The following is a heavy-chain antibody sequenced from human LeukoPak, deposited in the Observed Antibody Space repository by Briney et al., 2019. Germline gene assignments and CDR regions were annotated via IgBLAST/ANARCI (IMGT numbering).Heavy chain of an antibody. CDR2: INSDGSST. CDR3: ARGPSSGWGTFDY. D-gene: IGHD6-19*01. Sequence: PGGSLRLSCAASGFTFSSYWMHWVRQAPGKGLVWVSRINSDGSSTSYADSVKGRFTISRDNAKNSLYLQMNSLRTEDTAVYYCARGPSSGWGTFDYWGQGTLVTVSS. V-gene: IGHV3-74*01. J-gene: IGHJ4*02. CDR1: GFTFSSYW.